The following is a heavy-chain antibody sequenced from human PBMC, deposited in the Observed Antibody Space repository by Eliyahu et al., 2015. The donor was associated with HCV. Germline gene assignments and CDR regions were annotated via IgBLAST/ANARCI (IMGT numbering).Heavy chain of an antibody. V-gene: IGHV3-72*01. CDR1: GITLSEQY. CDR3: TKEVGGGMGV. CDR2: SRNKAYSYST. D-gene: IGHD1-26*01. Sequence: EVQLVESGGGLVQPGGSLRLSCAASGITLSEQYMDWVRQAPGKGLEWVARSRNKAYSYSTEHAASVKGRFTMSRDDSKNSLFLQMNSLKTEDTAVYYCTKEVGGGMGVWGQGTTVTVSS. J-gene: IGHJ6*02.